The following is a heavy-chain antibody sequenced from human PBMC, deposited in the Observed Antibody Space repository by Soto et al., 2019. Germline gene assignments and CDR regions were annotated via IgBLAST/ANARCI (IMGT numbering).Heavy chain of an antibody. V-gene: IGHV4-31*03. CDR1: GGSISSEGYY. J-gene: IGHJ4*02. CDR3: ARGRGYSYGPYYFDY. D-gene: IGHD5-18*01. Sequence: QVPLQESGPGLVKPSQTLSLTCTVSGGSISSEGYYWSWFRQLPGKGLEWIGDIYYSGTTYHNPSLRSRLTISVDESKNQFSLKLSSVTDADTALYYCARGRGYSYGPYYFDYWGKGTLVTVSS. CDR2: IYYSGTT.